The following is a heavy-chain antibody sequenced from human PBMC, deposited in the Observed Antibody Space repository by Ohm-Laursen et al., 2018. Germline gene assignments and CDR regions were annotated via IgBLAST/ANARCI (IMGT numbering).Heavy chain of an antibody. CDR2: ISSSGSTI. V-gene: IGHV3-11*01. CDR1: GFTFSDYY. CDR3: ARAGVAAAGKLGY. Sequence: SLRLSCSASGFTFSDYYMSWIRQAPGKGLEWVSYISSSGSTIYYADSVRGRFTISRDNAKNSLYLQMNSLRAEDTAVYYCARAGVAAAGKLGYWGQGTLVTVSS. J-gene: IGHJ4*02. D-gene: IGHD6-13*01.